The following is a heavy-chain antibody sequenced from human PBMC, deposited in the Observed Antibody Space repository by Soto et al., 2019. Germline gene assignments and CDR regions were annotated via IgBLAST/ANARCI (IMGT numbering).Heavy chain of an antibody. CDR2: ISAYNGNT. CDR1: GYTFTSYG. V-gene: IGHV1-18*04. D-gene: IGHD3-22*01. CDR3: ARIHPPHYYDSSGLFDY. Sequence: GASVKVSCKASGYTFTSYGISWVRQAPGQGLEWMGWISAYNGNTNYAQKLQGRVTMTTDTSTSTAYMELRSLRSDDTAVYYCARIHPPHYYDSSGLFDYWGQGTLVTAPQ. J-gene: IGHJ4*02.